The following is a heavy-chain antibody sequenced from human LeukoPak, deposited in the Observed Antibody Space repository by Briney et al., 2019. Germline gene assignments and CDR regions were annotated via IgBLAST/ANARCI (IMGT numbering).Heavy chain of an antibody. CDR2: IRSSSSYI. Sequence: PGGSLRLSCAASGFTFSSYSMNWVRQAPGKGLEWVSSIRSSSSYIYYADSVKGRFTISRDNAKNSLYLQMNSLRAEDTAVYYCAKGRGGSSNWGSDYWGQGTQVTVSS. D-gene: IGHD7-27*01. CDR1: GFTFSSYS. CDR3: AKGRGGSSNWGSDY. V-gene: IGHV3-21*01. J-gene: IGHJ4*02.